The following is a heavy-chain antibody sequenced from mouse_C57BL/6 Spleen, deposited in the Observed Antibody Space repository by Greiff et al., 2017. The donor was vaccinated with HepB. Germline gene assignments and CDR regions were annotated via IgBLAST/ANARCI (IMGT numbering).Heavy chain of an antibody. Sequence: EVQLQESGGGLVKPGGSLKLSCAASGFTFSDYGMHWVRQAPEKGLEWVAYISSGSSTIYYADTVKGRFTISRDNAKNTLFLQMTSLRSEDTAMYYWASSYYSNYGDYWGQGTTLTVSS. D-gene: IGHD2-5*01. CDR3: ASSYYSNYGDY. CDR2: ISSGSSTI. J-gene: IGHJ2*01. V-gene: IGHV5-17*01. CDR1: GFTFSDYG.